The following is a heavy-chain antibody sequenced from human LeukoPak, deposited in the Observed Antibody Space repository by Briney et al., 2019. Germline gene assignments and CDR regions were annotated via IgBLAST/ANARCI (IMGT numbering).Heavy chain of an antibody. V-gene: IGHV1-18*01. D-gene: IGHD3-22*01. Sequence: ASVKVSCKASGYTFTSYGISWVRQAPGQGLEWMGWISAYNGNTNHAQKLQGRVTMTTDTSTSTAYMELRSLRSDDTAVYYCARDSPYDSSGYGVDYWGQGTLVTVSS. CDR2: ISAYNGNT. CDR3: ARDSPYDSSGYGVDY. CDR1: GYTFTSYG. J-gene: IGHJ4*02.